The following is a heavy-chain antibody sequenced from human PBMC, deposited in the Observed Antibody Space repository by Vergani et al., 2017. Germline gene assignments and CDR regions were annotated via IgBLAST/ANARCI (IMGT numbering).Heavy chain of an antibody. J-gene: IGHJ4*02. V-gene: IGHV3-23*01. D-gene: IGHD2-2*02. Sequence: EVHLLESGGGLVQSGGSLRLSCAASGFTFSNSAVCWVRQAPGGGLAWVSSISGPGLSTYYADSVKGRFSISRDNSKNTIYLQMNSLRAEDTGMYYCVKESHDDTVEAPAAIQGTFDTWGQGTLVTVSS. CDR2: ISGPGLST. CDR3: VKESHDDTVEAPAAIQGTFDT. CDR1: GFTFSNSA.